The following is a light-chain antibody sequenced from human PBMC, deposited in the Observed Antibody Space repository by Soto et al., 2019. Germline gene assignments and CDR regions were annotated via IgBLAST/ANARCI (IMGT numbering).Light chain of an antibody. J-gene: IGKJ4*02. V-gene: IGKV1-16*02. CDR3: LQYHSYPHT. CDR2: AAS. CDR1: QAIFNY. Sequence: DIQMTQSPSSVSASVGDSVTITCRASQAIFNYVAWFQQRPGKAPKLLIFAASSLQSGVPSKFSGSGSGTDFTRPVSTLQAEAFAPYCCLQYHSYPHTFGGGTPVAIK.